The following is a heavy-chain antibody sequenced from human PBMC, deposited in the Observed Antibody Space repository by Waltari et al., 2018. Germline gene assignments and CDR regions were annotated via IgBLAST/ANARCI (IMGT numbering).Heavy chain of an antibody. D-gene: IGHD4-4*01. J-gene: IGHJ4*02. CDR2: VHPNGRT. CDR3: ARGLDRSKVGIY. Sequence: QVQLQQWGAGLLKPSETLSLTCAVYSGSFSGYYWSWVRQPPGKGLEWIGEVHPNGRTSYNPSLKSRVTMSVDTPKNEISLTLGSVTAADTAVYYCARGLDRSKVGIYWGQGTLVTVSS. CDR1: SGSFSGYY. V-gene: IGHV4-34*01.